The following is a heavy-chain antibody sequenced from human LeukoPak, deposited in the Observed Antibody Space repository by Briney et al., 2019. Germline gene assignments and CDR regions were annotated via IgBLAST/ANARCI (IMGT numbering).Heavy chain of an antibody. Sequence: GGSLRLSCAASGFTFSDAWMSWVRQAPGKGLERVGRIKSKTDGGTTDYAAPVKGRFTMSRDDSKNTLYLQMNSLKTEDTAVYYCITGGRVDSAVVGGMDVWGQGTTVTVSS. J-gene: IGHJ6*02. CDR3: ITGGRVDSAVVGGMDV. CDR2: IKSKTDGGTT. CDR1: GFTFSDAW. D-gene: IGHD2-15*01. V-gene: IGHV3-15*01.